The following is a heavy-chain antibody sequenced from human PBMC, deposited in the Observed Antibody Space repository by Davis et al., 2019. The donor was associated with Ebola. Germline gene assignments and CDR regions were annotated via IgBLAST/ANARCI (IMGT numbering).Heavy chain of an antibody. D-gene: IGHD3-3*01. J-gene: IGHJ4*02. CDR2: IRGAGYNT. Sequence: PGGSLSLSCEASGFTFRNYAMNWVRQGPGQGLEWVSGIRGAGYNTYHAASVKGRFTIPRDNAKNSLYLQMNSLRAEDTAVYYCASGQHDFWSAYYGYWGQGTLVTVSS. CDR1: GFTFRNYA. CDR3: ASGQHDFWSAYYGY. V-gene: IGHV3-23*01.